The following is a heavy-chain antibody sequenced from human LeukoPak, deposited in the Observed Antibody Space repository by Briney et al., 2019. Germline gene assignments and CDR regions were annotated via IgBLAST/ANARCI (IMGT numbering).Heavy chain of an antibody. Sequence: GGSLRLSCAASGLTFSSYAMSWVRQAPGKGLEWVSAISGSGGSTYYADSVKGRFTVSRDNSKNTLYLQMNSLRAEDTAVYYCANKDAYYDFWSGYYTEFDYWGQGTLVTVSS. CDR1: GLTFSSYA. V-gene: IGHV3-23*01. CDR2: ISGSGGST. J-gene: IGHJ4*02. CDR3: ANKDAYYDFWSGYYTEFDY. D-gene: IGHD3-3*01.